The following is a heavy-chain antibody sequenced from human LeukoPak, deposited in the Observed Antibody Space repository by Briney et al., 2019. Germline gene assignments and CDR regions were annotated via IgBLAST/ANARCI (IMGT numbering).Heavy chain of an antibody. J-gene: IGHJ6*03. CDR2: INHSGST. V-gene: IGHV4-34*01. Sequence: SETLSLTCAVYGGSFSGYYWSWIRQPPGKGLEWIGEINHSGSTNYNPSLKSRVTISVDTSKNQFSLKLSSVTAADTDVYYCARHGGTYSSGSYYYMDVWGKGTTVTISS. CDR3: ARHGGTYSSGSYYYMDV. D-gene: IGHD6-19*01. CDR1: GGSFSGYY.